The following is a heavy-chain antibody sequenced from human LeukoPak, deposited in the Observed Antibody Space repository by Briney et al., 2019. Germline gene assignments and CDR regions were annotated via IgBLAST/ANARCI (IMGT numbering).Heavy chain of an antibody. V-gene: IGHV3-21*01. D-gene: IGHD3-22*01. J-gene: IGHJ6*02. CDR3: ARSPTYYYDSSGSRGGMDV. Sequence: GGSLRLSCAASGFTFSSYSMNWVRQAPGKGLEWASSVSSSSSYIYYADSVKGRFTISRDNAKNSLYLQMNSLRAEDTAVYYCARSPTYYYDSSGSRGGMDVWGQGTTVTVSS. CDR1: GFTFSSYS. CDR2: VSSSSSYI.